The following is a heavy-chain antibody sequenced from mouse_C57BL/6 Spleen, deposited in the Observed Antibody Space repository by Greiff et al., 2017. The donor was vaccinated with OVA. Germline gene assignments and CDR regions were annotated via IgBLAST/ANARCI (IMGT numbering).Heavy chain of an antibody. Sequence: QVQLQQSGPELVKPGASVKISCKASGYAFSSSWMNWVKQRPGKGLEWIGRIYPGDGDTNYNGKFKGKATLTADKSSSTAYMQLSSLTSEDSAVDCCERGGGDSDGGAYWGQGTLVTVSA. J-gene: IGHJ3*01. CDR1: GYAFSSSW. CDR3: ERGGGDSDGGAY. V-gene: IGHV1-82*01. CDR2: IYPGDGDT.